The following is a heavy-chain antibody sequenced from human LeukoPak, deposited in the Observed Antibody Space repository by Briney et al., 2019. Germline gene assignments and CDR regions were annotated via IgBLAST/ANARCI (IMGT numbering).Heavy chain of an antibody. V-gene: IGHV4-39*01. CDR1: GGSISSSSYY. J-gene: IGHJ6*03. Sequence: SETLSLTCTVSGGSISSSSYYWGWIRQPPGKGLEWIGSIYYSGSTYYNPSLKSRVTISVDTSKNQFSLKLSSVTTADTAVYYCARQAGYSYGLYYYYHYMDVWGKGTMVTVSS. CDR3: ARQAGYSYGLYYYYHYMDV. D-gene: IGHD5-18*01. CDR2: IYYSGST.